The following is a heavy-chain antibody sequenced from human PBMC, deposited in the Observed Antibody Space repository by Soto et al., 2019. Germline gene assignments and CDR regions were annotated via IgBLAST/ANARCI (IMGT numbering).Heavy chain of an antibody. D-gene: IGHD6-6*01. J-gene: IGHJ6*02. CDR1: GYSFTSYW. CDR2: IDPSDSYT. Sequence: GESLKISCKGSGYSFTSYWISWVRQMPGKGLEWMGRIDPSDSYTNYSPSFQGHVTISVDKSISTAYLQWSSLKASDTAMYYCARRVIAARPSYYYYGMDVWGQGTTVTVSS. CDR3: ARRVIAARPSYYYYGMDV. V-gene: IGHV5-10-1*01.